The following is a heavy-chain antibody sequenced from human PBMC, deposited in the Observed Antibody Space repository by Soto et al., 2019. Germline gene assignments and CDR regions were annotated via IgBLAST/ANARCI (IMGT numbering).Heavy chain of an antibody. CDR3: VRGKMREMATILRDKWFDP. V-gene: IGHV1-69*01. D-gene: IGHD5-12*01. Sequence: KPGSSVKVSCXXXGGTFXXXXXXXVRQAPGXXXEGMGGIIPIFGTSNYAQKFQGRVTITADESTRTAYMELSSLRSEDTAVYYCVRGKMREMATILRDKWFDPWGQGTLVTVSS. CDR1: GGTFXXXX. CDR2: IIPIFGTS. J-gene: IGHJ5*02.